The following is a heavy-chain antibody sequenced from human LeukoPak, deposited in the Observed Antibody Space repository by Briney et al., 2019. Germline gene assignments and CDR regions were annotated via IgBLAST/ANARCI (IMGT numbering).Heavy chain of an antibody. Sequence: PGGSLRLSCAASGFTFSSYSMNWGRQAPGKGLEWGSSISSSSSYIYYADSVKGRFTISRDTVNTSLYLQMNSLRAEDTAVYYCAELGITMIGGVWGKGTTVTISS. D-gene: IGHD3-10*02. J-gene: IGHJ6*04. CDR2: ISSSSSYI. CDR1: GFTFSSYS. CDR3: AELGITMIGGV. V-gene: IGHV3-21*01.